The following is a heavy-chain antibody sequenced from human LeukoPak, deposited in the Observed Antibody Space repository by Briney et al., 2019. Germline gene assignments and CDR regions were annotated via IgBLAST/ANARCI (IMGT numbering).Heavy chain of an antibody. CDR3: ARAPVFADSSGKDAFDI. Sequence: ASVKVSCKASGGTFSSYAISWVRQAPGQGLEWMGRIIPIFGTANYAQKFQGRVTITTDESTSTAYMELSSLRSDDTAVYYCARAPVFADSSGKDAFDIWGQGTMVTVSS. CDR1: GGTFSSYA. CDR2: IIPIFGTA. V-gene: IGHV1-69*05. J-gene: IGHJ3*02. D-gene: IGHD3-22*01.